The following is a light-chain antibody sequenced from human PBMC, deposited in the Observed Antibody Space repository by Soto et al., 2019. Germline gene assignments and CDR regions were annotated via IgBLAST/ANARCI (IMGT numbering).Light chain of an antibody. Sequence: QSALTQPASVSGSPGQWITISCTGTSSDVGGYNYVSWYQQHPGKAPKLMIYDVSNRPSGVSNRFSGSKSGNTASLTISGLQAEDEADYYCSSYTSSSCVVFGGGTKLTVL. J-gene: IGLJ2*01. CDR2: DVS. V-gene: IGLV2-14*01. CDR1: SSDVGGYNY. CDR3: SSYTSSSCVV.